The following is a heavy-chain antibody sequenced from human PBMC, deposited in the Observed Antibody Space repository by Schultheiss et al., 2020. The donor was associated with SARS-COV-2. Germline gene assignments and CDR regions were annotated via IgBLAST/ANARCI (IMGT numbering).Heavy chain of an antibody. Sequence: GESLKISCAASGFTFSSYAMHWVRQAPGKGLEWVAVIWYDGSNKYYADSVKGRFTISRDNSKNTLYLQMNSLRAEDTAVYYCARDIVVVVTAIPDAFDIWGQGTMVTVSS. V-gene: IGHV3-30*07. CDR3: ARDIVVVVTAIPDAFDI. D-gene: IGHD2-15*01. J-gene: IGHJ3*02. CDR2: IWYDGSNK. CDR1: GFTFSSYA.